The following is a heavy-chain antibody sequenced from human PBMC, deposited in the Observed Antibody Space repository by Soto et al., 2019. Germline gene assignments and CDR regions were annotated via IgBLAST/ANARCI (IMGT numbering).Heavy chain of an antibody. CDR1: GHTFSDYY. V-gene: IGHV1-2*02. J-gene: IGHJ4*02. CDR2: INPNSGGT. CDR3: ARRGSGLVDY. Sequence: ASVKVSCKASGHTFSDYYIHWVRQAPGQGLEWMGWINPNSGGTKYAPKFQGGVTMTRDTSTNTAYMELRSLRSDDTAVYYCARRGSGLVDYWGQGTLVTVSS. D-gene: IGHD6-19*01.